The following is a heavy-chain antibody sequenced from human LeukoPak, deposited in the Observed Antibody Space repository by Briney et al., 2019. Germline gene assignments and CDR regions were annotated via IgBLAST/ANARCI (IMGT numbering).Heavy chain of an antibody. V-gene: IGHV3-21*01. CDR2: ISSSSYI. CDR3: AISFGYSYGDH. D-gene: IGHD5-18*01. J-gene: IGHJ4*02. CDR1: GFTFSSYS. Sequence: GGSLRLSCAASGFTFSSYSMNWVRQAPGKGLEWVSSISSSSYIYYADSVKGRFTISRDNAKNSLYLQMNSLRAEDTAVYYCAISFGYSYGDHWGQGTLVTVSS.